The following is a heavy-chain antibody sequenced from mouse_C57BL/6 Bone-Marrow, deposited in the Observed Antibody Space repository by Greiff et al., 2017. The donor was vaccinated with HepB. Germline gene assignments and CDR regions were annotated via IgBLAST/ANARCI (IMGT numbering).Heavy chain of an antibody. J-gene: IGHJ2*01. CDR2: IYPGSGNT. CDR3: ARGATGTRRGDY. CDR1: GYTFTDYY. D-gene: IGHD4-1*02. Sequence: QVQLKESGAELVRPGASVKLSCKASGYTFTDYYINWVKQRPGQGLEWIARIYPGSGNTYYNEKFKGKATLTAEKSSSTAYMQLSSLTSEDAAVYFCARGATGTRRGDYWGQGTTLTVSS. V-gene: IGHV1-76*01.